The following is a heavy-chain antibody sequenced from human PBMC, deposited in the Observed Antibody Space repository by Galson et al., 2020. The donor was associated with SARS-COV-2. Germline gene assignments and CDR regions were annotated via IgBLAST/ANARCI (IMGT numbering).Heavy chain of an antibody. CDR1: GYTLTELS. V-gene: IGHV1-24*01. Sequence: ASVKVSCKVSGYTLTELSMHWVRQAPGKGLEWMGGFDPEDGETIYAQKFQGRVTMTEDTSTDTAYMELSSLRSEDTAVYYCAREWREDIVVVVAATRRVYYGMDVWGQGTTVTVSS. D-gene: IGHD2-15*01. CDR2: FDPEDGET. CDR3: AREWREDIVVVVAATRRVYYGMDV. J-gene: IGHJ6*02.